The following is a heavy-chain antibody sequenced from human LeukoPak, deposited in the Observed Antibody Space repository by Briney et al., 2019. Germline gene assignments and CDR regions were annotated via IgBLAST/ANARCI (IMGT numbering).Heavy chain of an antibody. CDR3: ASLKLSGGYSQLSY. CDR2: INPNSGGT. CDR1: GYTFTGYY. V-gene: IGHV1-2*02. D-gene: IGHD5-18*01. Sequence: GASVKVSCKASGYTFTGYYMHWVRQAPGQGLEWMGWINPNSGGTNYAQKFQGRVTMTRDTSISTAYMELSRLRSEDTAVYYCASLKLSGGYSQLSYWGQGTLVTVSS. J-gene: IGHJ4*02.